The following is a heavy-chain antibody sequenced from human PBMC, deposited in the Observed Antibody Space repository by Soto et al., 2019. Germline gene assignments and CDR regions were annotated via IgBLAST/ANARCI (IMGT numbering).Heavy chain of an antibody. J-gene: IGHJ4*02. CDR1: GLTFSSYG. CDR2: ISYDGSNK. CDR3: AKSGSGWYFI. Sequence: GGSLRLSCAASGLTFSSYGMHWVRQAPGKGLEWVAVISYDGSNKYYADSVKGRFTISRDNSKNTLYLQMNSLRAEDTAVYYCAKSGSGWYFIWGQGTLVTVPS. D-gene: IGHD6-19*01. V-gene: IGHV3-30*18.